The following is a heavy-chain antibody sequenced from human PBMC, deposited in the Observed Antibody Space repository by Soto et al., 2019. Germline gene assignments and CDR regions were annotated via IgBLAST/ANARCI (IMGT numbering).Heavy chain of an antibody. Sequence: QVQLQESGPGLVKPSGTLSLTCAVSGGSISSSNWWSWVRQPPGKGLEWIGEIFHNGNTYSNPSLPGRDTMSVDKSKNHVSLNLTSVTAADTAVYYWASRTYAMDVWGQGTTVTVSS. J-gene: IGHJ6*02. CDR3: ASRTYAMDV. V-gene: IGHV4-4*02. CDR2: IFHNGNT. CDR1: GGSISSSNW.